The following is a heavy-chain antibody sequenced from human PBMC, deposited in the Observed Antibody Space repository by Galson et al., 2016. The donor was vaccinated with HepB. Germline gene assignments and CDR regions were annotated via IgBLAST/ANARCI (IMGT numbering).Heavy chain of an antibody. CDR2: IYYSGST. D-gene: IGHD2-2*01. CDR1: GGSISSSSYY. CDR3: ARLIRYCGDNQLLCGFDY. J-gene: IGHJ4*02. V-gene: IGHV4-39*01. Sequence: SETLSLTCTVSGGSISSSSYYWGWIRQSPGKGLEWIGNIYYSGSTYCNPSLKSRVTISVDTSKNQFSLKLSSVTAADTAVYYCARLIRYCGDNQLLCGFDYWGQGTLVPVSS.